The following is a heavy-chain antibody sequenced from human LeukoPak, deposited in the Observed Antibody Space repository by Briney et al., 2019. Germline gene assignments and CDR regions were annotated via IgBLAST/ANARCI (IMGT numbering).Heavy chain of an antibody. J-gene: IGHJ4*02. V-gene: IGHV1-69*13. CDR3: ARAPYYYDSSGYYCEGYFDY. CDR2: IIPIFGTA. D-gene: IGHD3-22*01. Sequence: SVKVSCKASGGTFSSYAISWVRQAPGQGLEWMGGIIPIFGTANYAQKFQGRVTITADESTSTAYMELSSLRSEDTAVYYCARAPYYYDSSGYYCEGYFDYWGQGTLVTVSS. CDR1: GGTFSSYA.